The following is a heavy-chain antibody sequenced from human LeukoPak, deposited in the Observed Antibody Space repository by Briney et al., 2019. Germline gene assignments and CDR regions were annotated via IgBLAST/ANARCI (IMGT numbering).Heavy chain of an antibody. CDR3: PRVRFSRHNWNDGKRDFDY. CDR2: ISAYNGNT. D-gene: IGHD1-1*01. V-gene: IGHV1-18*01. Sequence: GASVKVSCKASVYTFTSYSISWVRQAPGQGLEWMGWISAYNGNTNYAQKLQGRVTMTTDTSTSTAYMELRSLRSDATAVYYCPRVRFSRHNWNDGKRDFDYWGKGTLVTVSP. J-gene: IGHJ4*02. CDR1: VYTFTSYS.